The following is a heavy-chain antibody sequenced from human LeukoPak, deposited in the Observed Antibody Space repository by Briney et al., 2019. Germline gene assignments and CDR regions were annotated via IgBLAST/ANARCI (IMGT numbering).Heavy chain of an antibody. D-gene: IGHD2-8*01. J-gene: IGHJ6*02. CDR1: GFTFSNFW. Sequence: PGGSLRLSCAASGFTFSNFWMNWVRQAPGKGLVWVSRMNSDGSRTSYADAVKGRFTISTDNAKNSLYLQMNSLRVEDTAVYYCARSRYASAGRDYYGMDVWGQGTTVIVSS. CDR2: MNSDGSRT. CDR3: ARSRYASAGRDYYGMDV. V-gene: IGHV3-74*01.